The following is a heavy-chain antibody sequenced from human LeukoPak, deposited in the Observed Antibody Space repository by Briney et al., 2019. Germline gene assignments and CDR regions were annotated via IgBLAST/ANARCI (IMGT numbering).Heavy chain of an antibody. CDR3: ARDRIAVD. CDR2: ISGSGTTI. D-gene: IGHD6-19*01. J-gene: IGHJ4*02. V-gene: IGHV3-48*03. Sequence: GGSLRLSCAASGFTLSSYEMSWVGQAPGKGLEWISYISGSGTTIYYAGSVQGRFTISRDNAKNSLYLQMNSLRAEDTAVYYCARDRIAVDWGQGTLVTVSS. CDR1: GFTLSSYE.